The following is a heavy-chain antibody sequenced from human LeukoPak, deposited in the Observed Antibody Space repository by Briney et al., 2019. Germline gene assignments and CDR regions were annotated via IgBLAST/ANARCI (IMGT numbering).Heavy chain of an antibody. CDR1: GYTLTDYY. CDR3: ARVGYYESSGYYEY. J-gene: IGHJ4*02. V-gene: IGHV1-2*06. CDR2: INPNSGGT. Sequence: ASVKVSFTASGYTLTDYYMHWVRQAPGQGLEWMGRINPNSGGTNYAQKFQGRVTMTRDTSISTVYMELSRLRSDDTAVYYCARVGYYESSGYYEYWGQGTLVTVSS. D-gene: IGHD3-22*01.